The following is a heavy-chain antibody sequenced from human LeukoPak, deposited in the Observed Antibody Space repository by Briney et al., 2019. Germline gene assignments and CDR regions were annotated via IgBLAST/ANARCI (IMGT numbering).Heavy chain of an antibody. J-gene: IGHJ6*02. Sequence: GASVKVSCEASGYTFTSYYMHWVRQAPGQGLEWMGIINPSGGSTSYAQEFQGRVTMTRDTSTSTVYMELSSLRSEDTAVYYCARDETTGYPYYYYYGMDVWGQGTTVTVSS. CDR2: INPSGGST. CDR1: GYTFTSYY. V-gene: IGHV1-46*01. CDR3: ARDETTGYPYYYYYGMDV. D-gene: IGHD3-9*01.